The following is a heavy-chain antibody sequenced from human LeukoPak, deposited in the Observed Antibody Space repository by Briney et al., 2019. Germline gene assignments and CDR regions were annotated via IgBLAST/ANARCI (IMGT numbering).Heavy chain of an antibody. CDR3: ARDGKGFGELLY. V-gene: IGHV3-33*01. CDR1: GFTFSSFG. Sequence: GGSLRLSCAASGFTFSSFGMHWVRQAPGKGLEWVAIVWYDGSKRYYADSVKGRFTISRDDSKNTLYLQMNSLRAEDMAVYYCARDGKGFGELLYWGQGTLVTVSS. J-gene: IGHJ4*02. D-gene: IGHD3-10*01. CDR2: VWYDGSKR.